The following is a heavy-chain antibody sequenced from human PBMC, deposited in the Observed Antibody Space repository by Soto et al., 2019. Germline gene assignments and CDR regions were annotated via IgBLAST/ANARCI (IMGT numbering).Heavy chain of an antibody. Sequence: SETLSLTCTVSGGSISSYYWSWIRQPAGKGLEWIGRIYTSGSTNYNPSLKSRVTMSVDTSKNQFSLKLSSVTAADTAAYYCEREADYYDSSGVFDYWGQGTLVTVSS. CDR3: EREADYYDSSGVFDY. CDR2: IYTSGST. V-gene: IGHV4-4*07. J-gene: IGHJ4*02. CDR1: GGSISSYY. D-gene: IGHD3-22*01.